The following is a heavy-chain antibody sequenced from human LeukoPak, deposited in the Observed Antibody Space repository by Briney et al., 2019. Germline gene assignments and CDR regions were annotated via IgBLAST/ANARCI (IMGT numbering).Heavy chain of an antibody. CDR1: GGSIRSSSYY. J-gene: IGHJ4*02. V-gene: IGHV4-39*01. D-gene: IGHD6-13*01. CDR2: IYYRGST. Sequence: PSETLSLTCTVSGGSIRSSSYYWGWIRQPPGKGLEWIGSIYYRGSTYYNPSLRSRVTIFVDTSKNQFSLKLSSVTAADTAVYYCAKLYGGSSSWYFDTWGQGTLVTVSS. CDR3: AKLYGGSSSWYFDT.